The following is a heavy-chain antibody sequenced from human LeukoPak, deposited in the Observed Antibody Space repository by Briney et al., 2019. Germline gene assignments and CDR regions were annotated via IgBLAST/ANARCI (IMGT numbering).Heavy chain of an antibody. CDR3: ARAREDTATTNGCFYYYYYYMDV. J-gene: IGHJ6*03. D-gene: IGHD5-18*01. CDR1: GDPITSGNYY. CDR2: IYADGT. Sequence: SETLSLTCIVSGDPITSGNYYWSWIRQPAGKGLEWIGRIYADGTNYNPSLKSRVTISIDTSKNQFSLKMTSVTAADTAVYYCARAREDTATTNGCFYYYYYYMDVWGKGTTVTVSS. V-gene: IGHV4-61*02.